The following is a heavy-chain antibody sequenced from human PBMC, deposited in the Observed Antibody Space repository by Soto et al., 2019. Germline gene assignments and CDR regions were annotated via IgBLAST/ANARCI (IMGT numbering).Heavy chain of an antibody. J-gene: IGHJ3*02. CDR3: ASTSITMVRGRVRAFDI. V-gene: IGHV4-59*08. CDR1: GGSISSYY. D-gene: IGHD3-10*01. CDR2: IYYSGST. Sequence: PSETLSLTCTVSGGSISSYYWSWIRQPPGKGLEWIGYIYYSGSTNYNPSLKSRVTISVDTSKNQFSLKLSSVTAADTAVYYCASTSITMVRGRVRAFDIWGQGTMVTVSS.